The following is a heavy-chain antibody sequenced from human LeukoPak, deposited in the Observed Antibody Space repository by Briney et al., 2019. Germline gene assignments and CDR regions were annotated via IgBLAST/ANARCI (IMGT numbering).Heavy chain of an antibody. CDR1: GFTFSDYY. Sequence: PGGSLRLSCAASGFTFSDYYMSWIRQAPGKGLEWVSYISSSGSTIYYADSVKGRFTISRDNSKGTVSLQMNSLRPEDTAVYYCAKDDAWLQYGDWGRGTLVTVSS. V-gene: IGHV3-11*01. J-gene: IGHJ4*02. CDR3: AKDDAWLQYGD. D-gene: IGHD5-24*01. CDR2: ISSSGSTI.